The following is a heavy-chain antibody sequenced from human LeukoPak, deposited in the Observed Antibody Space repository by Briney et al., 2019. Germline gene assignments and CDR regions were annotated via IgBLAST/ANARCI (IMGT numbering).Heavy chain of an antibody. V-gene: IGHV3-23*01. D-gene: IGHD1-1*01. CDR1: GFSFPRYA. CDR2: LNGGGDKT. J-gene: IGHJ4*02. Sequence: GGSLRLSCVASGFSFPRYAMSWVRQAPGKGLEWVSALNGGGDKTHYADSVKGRFTISRDNAKNLLYLQMDSLRVEDTAIYYCARDPRTVRIWGQGTLVTVSS. CDR3: ARDPRTVRI.